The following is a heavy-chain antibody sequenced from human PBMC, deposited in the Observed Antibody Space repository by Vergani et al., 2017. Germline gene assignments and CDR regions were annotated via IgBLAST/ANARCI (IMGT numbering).Heavy chain of an antibody. V-gene: IGHV3-9*01. CDR2: ISWNSGAV. CDR3: TKGSVYYHDSAGHGYDPYTGFDL. Sequence: EVDLVESGGGLAQPGGSLRLSCEASGITFWKFGMHWVRQGPGKGLEWVSGISWNSGAVDYADSVRGRFTISGDNAKNSLLLEMNSLRFEDTAVYFCTKGSVYYHDSAGHGYDPYTGFDLWGQGTLVTVSS. J-gene: IGHJ3*01. D-gene: IGHD5-12*01. CDR1: GITFWKFG.